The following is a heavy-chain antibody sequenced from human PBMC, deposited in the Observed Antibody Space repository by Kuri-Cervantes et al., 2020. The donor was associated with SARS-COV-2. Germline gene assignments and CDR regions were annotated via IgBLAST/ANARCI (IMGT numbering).Heavy chain of an antibody. CDR1: GFSLNTRAVG. J-gene: IGHJ3*02. CDR2: IYWDDDK. Sequence: SGPTLVKPTQTLTLTCTFSGFSLNTRAVGVGWIRQPPGKALEWLALIYWDDDKRYGPSLKSRLTITKDTSNNQVVLTMTNMDPVDTAIYYCAHRRPTVTTNDAFDIWGQGTMVTVSS. D-gene: IGHD4-17*01. V-gene: IGHV2-5*05. CDR3: AHRRPTVTTNDAFDI.